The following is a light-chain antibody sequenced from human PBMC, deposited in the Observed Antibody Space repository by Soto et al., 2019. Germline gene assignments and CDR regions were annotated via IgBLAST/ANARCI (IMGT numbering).Light chain of an antibody. CDR2: GAT. CDR3: QQYGRSAIFT. J-gene: IGKJ3*01. CDR1: QSISSNY. Sequence: EIVLTQSPGTLSLSPGERATLFCRASQSISSNYLAWYQQKTGQAPRLLIYGATRRATGIPDRFSGSGSGTDFTLTISRLVPEDFAVYYCQQYGRSAIFTLGPGTTVDI. V-gene: IGKV3-20*01.